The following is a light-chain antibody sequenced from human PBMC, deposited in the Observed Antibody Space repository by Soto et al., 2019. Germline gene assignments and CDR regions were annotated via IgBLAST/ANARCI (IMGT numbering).Light chain of an antibody. V-gene: IGKV3-15*01. Sequence: ETVMTQSPASLSMSPGEGVTLSCRASQSVRSNLAWYQQRPGQAPRLLIYGASTRAADIPARFSGSGSGAEFTLTISSLQSEDFAFYYCQQYNNSPLTFGGGTKV. CDR1: QSVRSN. CDR3: QQYNNSPLT. J-gene: IGKJ4*01. CDR2: GAS.